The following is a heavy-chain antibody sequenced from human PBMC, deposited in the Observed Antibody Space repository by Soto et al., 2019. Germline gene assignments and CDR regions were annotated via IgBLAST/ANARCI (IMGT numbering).Heavy chain of an antibody. CDR3: ARVSGSCSSTSCSYYYYYYGMDF. Sequence: QVQLVQSGAEAKKPGASVKVSCKASGYTFINYGISWVRQAPGQGLEWMGWISGYNGNTNYAQNLQGRVTMTTDTSTSTGYLELRSLRSADTAVYYCARVSGSCSSTSCSYYYYYYGMDFWGQGTTVTVSS. D-gene: IGHD2-2*01. J-gene: IGHJ6*02. CDR2: ISGYNGNT. V-gene: IGHV1-18*04. CDR1: GYTFINYG.